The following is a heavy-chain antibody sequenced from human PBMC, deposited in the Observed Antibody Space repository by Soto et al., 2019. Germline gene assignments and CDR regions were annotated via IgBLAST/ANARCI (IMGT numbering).Heavy chain of an antibody. CDR1: GCSISSGGYY. CDR3: ARDLIAAAGIFDY. Sequence: PSLSCTVSGCSISSGGYYWSWIRQHPGKGLEWIGYIYYSGSTYYNPSLKSRLTISVDTSKNQFSLKLSSVTAADTAVYYCARDLIAAAGIFDYWGQGTLVTVSS. D-gene: IGHD6-13*01. CDR2: IYYSGST. V-gene: IGHV4-31*03. J-gene: IGHJ4*02.